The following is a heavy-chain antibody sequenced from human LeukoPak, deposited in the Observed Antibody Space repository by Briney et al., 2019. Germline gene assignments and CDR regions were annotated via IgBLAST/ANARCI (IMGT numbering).Heavy chain of an antibody. D-gene: IGHD1-26*01. V-gene: IGHV3-23*01. J-gene: IGHJ4*02. CDR1: GFTFSSYA. Sequence: GGSLRLSCAASGFTFSSYAMSWVRQAPGKGLEWVSAISGSGGSTYCADSVKGRFTISRDNSKNTLYLQMNSLRAEDTAVYYCAKGGRWELVFDYWGQGTLVTVSS. CDR2: ISGSGGST. CDR3: AKGGRWELVFDY.